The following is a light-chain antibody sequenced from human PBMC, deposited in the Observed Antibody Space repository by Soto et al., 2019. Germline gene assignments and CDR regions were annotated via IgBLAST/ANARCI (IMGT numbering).Light chain of an antibody. J-gene: IGKJ1*01. CDR2: MAS. Sequence: DIQMTQSPSTLSASVGDRVTITCRASQSISSWLAWYQQKPGKAPKLLIYMASSLESGVPSRFSGSGSGTEFTLTISSLQPDDFATYYCQQYNSYSRTFGQGTKVEI. V-gene: IGKV1-5*03. CDR1: QSISSW. CDR3: QQYNSYSRT.